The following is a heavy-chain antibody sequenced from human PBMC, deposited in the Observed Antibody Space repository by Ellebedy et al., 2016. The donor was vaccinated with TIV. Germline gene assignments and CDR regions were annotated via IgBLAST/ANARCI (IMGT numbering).Heavy chain of an antibody. CDR2: IKEDGSQS. CDR3: VRDKGWFAFDI. D-gene: IGHD6-19*01. J-gene: IGHJ3*02. V-gene: IGHV3-7*01. CDR1: GFPFSTAW. Sequence: GESLKISCEASGFPFSTAWMTWVRQRPGKGLEWVANIKEDGSQSYYMDSLRGRFSISRDNAKNSLYLQMNSLTAEDTAVYFCVRDKGWFAFDIWGQGTMVTVSS.